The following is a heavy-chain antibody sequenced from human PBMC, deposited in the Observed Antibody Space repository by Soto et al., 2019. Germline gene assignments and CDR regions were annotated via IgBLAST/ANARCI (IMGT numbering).Heavy chain of an antibody. CDR2: IWYDGSTK. Sequence: SLRLSCAASGFMFRSYAMHWVRQAPGKGLEWVAGIWYDGSTKYYGDSVKGRYSISRDNSKNMLDLQMNSLRAEDTAVYYCARVASSSSWHIPHFDQWGQGTLVTVSS. V-gene: IGHV3-33*01. J-gene: IGHJ4*02. CDR3: ARVASSSSWHIPHFDQ. D-gene: IGHD6-13*01. CDR1: GFMFRSYA.